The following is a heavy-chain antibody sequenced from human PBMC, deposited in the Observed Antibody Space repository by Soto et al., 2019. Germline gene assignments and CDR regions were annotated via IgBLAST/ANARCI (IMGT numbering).Heavy chain of an antibody. CDR2: INHSGST. V-gene: IGHV4-34*01. CDR3: ARGRIQYYDRSGYSP. CDR1: GGSFSGYY. Sequence: QVQLQQWGAGLLKPSETLSLTCAVYGGSFSGYYWNWVRQPPGKGLEWIGEINHSGSTKYSPSLKGRFTISVDTSKHKFSLNRTSVTAADTAVYYCARGRIQYYDRSGYSPWGQGTLVTVSS. J-gene: IGHJ5*02. D-gene: IGHD3-22*01.